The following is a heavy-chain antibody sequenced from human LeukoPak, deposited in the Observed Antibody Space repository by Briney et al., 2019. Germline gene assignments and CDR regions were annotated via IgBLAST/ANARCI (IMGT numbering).Heavy chain of an antibody. CDR2: IYHSGST. J-gene: IGHJ4*02. Sequence: SETLSLTCAVSGYSISSGYYWGWIRQPPGKGLEWIGSIYHSGSTYYNPSLKSRVTISVDTSKNQLSLKLSSVTAADTAVYYCARHYLYGAFDYWGEGTLVTVSS. V-gene: IGHV4-38-2*01. CDR3: ARHYLYGAFDY. D-gene: IGHD4-17*01. CDR1: GYSISSGYY.